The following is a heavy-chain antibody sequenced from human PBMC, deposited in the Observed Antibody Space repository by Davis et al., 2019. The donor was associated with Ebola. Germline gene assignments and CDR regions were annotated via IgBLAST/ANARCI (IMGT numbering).Heavy chain of an antibody. CDR2: ISSSGSTI. CDR3: TRGGTVTSLIYSYYGLDV. CDR1: GFTFSDYY. D-gene: IGHD4-17*01. V-gene: IGHV3-11*04. J-gene: IGHJ6*02. Sequence: GESLNISCAASGFTFSDYYMSWIRQAPGKGLEWVSYISSSGSTIYYADSVKGRFTIARDNANKSLYLQVNSLRAEDTAVYYCTRGGTVTSLIYSYYGLDVWGQGTTVTVSS.